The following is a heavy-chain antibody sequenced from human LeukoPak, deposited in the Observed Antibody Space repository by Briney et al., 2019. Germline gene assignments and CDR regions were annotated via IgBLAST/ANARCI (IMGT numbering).Heavy chain of an antibody. CDR3: ARRTRGTYQFDY. J-gene: IGHJ4*02. CDR1: GGSISSYY. Sequence: SETLSPTCTVSGGSISSYYWSWIRQPPGKGLEWIGYIYYSGSTDYSPFLKSRVTISVDTSKNQFSLKLSSVTAADTAVYYCARRTRGTYQFDYWGQGTLVTVSS. V-gene: IGHV4-59*01. CDR2: IYYSGST. D-gene: IGHD1-7*01.